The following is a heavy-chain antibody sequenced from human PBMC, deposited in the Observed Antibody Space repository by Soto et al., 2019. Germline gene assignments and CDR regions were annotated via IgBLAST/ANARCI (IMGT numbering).Heavy chain of an antibody. D-gene: IGHD3-22*01. J-gene: IGHJ3*02. CDR1: GGSISSGGYY. V-gene: IGHV4-31*03. CDR2: IYYSGST. Sequence: PSETLSLTCTVSGGSISSGGYYWSWIRQHPGKGLEWIGYIYYSGSTYYNPSLKSRVTISVDTSKNQFSLKLSSVTAADTAVYYCARHGGITMIVGGGLLSAFDIWGQGTMVTVSS. CDR3: ARHGGITMIVGGGLLSAFDI.